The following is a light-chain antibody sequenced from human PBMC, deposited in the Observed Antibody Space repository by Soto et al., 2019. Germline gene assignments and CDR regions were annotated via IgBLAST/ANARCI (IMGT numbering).Light chain of an antibody. J-gene: IGKJ4*01. Sequence: DIQMTQSPSSLSASVGDRVTITCRTSQGISNYLAWYQQKPGKVPKLLIYAASTLQSGVPSRFSGSGSGTDFTITISSLQPEDVANYYCQKYNSAPSLTFGGGTKVEIK. CDR1: QGISNY. CDR2: AAS. CDR3: QKYNSAPSLT. V-gene: IGKV1-27*01.